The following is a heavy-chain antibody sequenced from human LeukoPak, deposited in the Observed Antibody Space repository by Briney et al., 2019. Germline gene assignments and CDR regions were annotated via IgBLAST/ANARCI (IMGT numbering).Heavy chain of an antibody. J-gene: IGHJ4*02. CDR1: GFTFSSYW. D-gene: IGHD5-24*01. CDR2: IKQDGSEK. V-gene: IGHV3-7*03. CDR3: AKDRIPDGKYSIDF. Sequence: GGSLRLSCAASGFTFSSYWMSWVRQAPGKGLEWVANIKQDGSEKYYVDSVKGRFTISRDNAKKSLYLQMNSLRAEDTAVYYCAKDRIPDGKYSIDFWGQGTLVTVSS.